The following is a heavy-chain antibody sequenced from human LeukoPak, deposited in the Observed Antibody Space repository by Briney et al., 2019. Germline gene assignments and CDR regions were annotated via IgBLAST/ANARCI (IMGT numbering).Heavy chain of an antibody. Sequence: SVKVSCKAAGATFRSYTISWVRQAPGQGLEWMGRIIPILGIATYAKKSQGRVTIPAAKSTRTAYMELSRLRSEDTAVYYCARDGSSSPEDFDYWGQGTLVTVSP. CDR3: ARDGSSSPEDFDY. J-gene: IGHJ4*02. D-gene: IGHD6-13*01. CDR2: IIPILGIA. CDR1: GATFRSYT. V-gene: IGHV1-69*04.